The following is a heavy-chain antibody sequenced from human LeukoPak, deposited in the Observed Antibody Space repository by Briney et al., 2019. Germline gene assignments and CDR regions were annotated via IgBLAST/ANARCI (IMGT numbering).Heavy chain of an antibody. J-gene: IGHJ4*02. CDR1: GFTFRNYR. V-gene: IGHV3-74*01. CDR2: INTDGSGT. D-gene: IGHD6-19*01. CDR3: ARDFQASGDY. Sequence: GGSLRLSRAASGFTFRNYRMNWVRQAPGKGLVWVSRINTDGSGTYYADSAKGRFTISRVNATHTLYLQMNSLRGEDTAVYYCARDFQASGDYWGQGTLVTVSS.